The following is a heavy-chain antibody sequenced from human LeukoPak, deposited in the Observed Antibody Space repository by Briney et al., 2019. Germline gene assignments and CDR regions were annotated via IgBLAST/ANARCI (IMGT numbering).Heavy chain of an antibody. V-gene: IGHV4-59*08. Sequence: PSETLSLTCSVSGGSFSSYYWTWIPQPPGKGLEWIGYVYYSGSTNYNPSLKTRLNLSVDTSKNRFSLKLSSVTAADTAVYYCASPPSLTTCWFLFDSWGHGTLVTVSS. J-gene: IGHJ5*01. CDR3: ASPPSLTTCWFLFDS. CDR1: GGSFSSYY. CDR2: VYYSGST. D-gene: IGHD2-2*01.